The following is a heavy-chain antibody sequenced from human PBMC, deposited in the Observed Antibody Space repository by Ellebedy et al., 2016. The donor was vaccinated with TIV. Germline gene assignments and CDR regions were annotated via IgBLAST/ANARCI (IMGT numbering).Heavy chain of an antibody. V-gene: IGHV5-51*01. CDR1: GYNFSIYW. D-gene: IGHD5-12*01. J-gene: IGHJ5*01. CDR3: ARRGYSGYEHNWFDS. CDR2: IYPGDSDT. Sequence: GESLKISCEASGYNFSIYWLGWVRQMPGKGLESLGVIYPGDSDTKYSPSFQGQVTIAADTSINTAYLQWSSLKSSDTAIDYCARRGYSGYEHNWFDSWGQGTLVTVSS.